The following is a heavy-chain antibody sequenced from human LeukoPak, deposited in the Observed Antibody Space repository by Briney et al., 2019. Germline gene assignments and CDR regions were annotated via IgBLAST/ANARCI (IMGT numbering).Heavy chain of an antibody. CDR1: GFTFSDYY. Sequence: GGSLRLPCAASGFTFSDYYMSWIRQAPGKGLEWVSYISGSGNTIYYADSVKGRFTISRDNAKNSVYLHMNSLRADDTAVYYCATDVGQLWSPDNWGQGTLVTVSS. D-gene: IGHD5-18*01. J-gene: IGHJ4*02. V-gene: IGHV3-11*01. CDR3: ATDVGQLWSPDN. CDR2: ISGSGNTI.